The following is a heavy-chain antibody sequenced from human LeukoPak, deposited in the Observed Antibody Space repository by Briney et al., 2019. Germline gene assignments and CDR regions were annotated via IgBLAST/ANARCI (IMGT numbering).Heavy chain of an antibody. CDR3: ARGPSIAARYDAFDI. CDR1: EFTFTSYE. CDR2: ISSSSNTI. D-gene: IGHD6-6*01. V-gene: IGHV3-48*03. J-gene: IGHJ3*02. Sequence: PGGSLRLSCAASEFTFTSYELNWVRQAPGKGLEWVSYISSSSNTISYADSVKGRFTISRDNAKNSLYLQVISLRAEDTAVYYCARGPSIAARYDAFDIWGQGTMVTVSS.